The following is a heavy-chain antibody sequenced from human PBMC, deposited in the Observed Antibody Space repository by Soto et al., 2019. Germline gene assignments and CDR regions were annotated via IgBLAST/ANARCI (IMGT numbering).Heavy chain of an antibody. CDR1: GGSISSYY. V-gene: IGHV4-59*01. J-gene: IGHJ5*02. CDR2: IYYSGST. D-gene: IGHD2-2*01. CDR3: ARDGKDCSSTSCYSDNWFDL. Sequence: PSETLSLTCTVSGGSISSYYWSWIRQPPGKGLEWIGYIYYSGSTNYNPSLKSRVTISVDTSKNQFSLKLSSVTAADTAVYYCARDGKDCSSTSCYSDNWFDLWGKGTLVTVSS.